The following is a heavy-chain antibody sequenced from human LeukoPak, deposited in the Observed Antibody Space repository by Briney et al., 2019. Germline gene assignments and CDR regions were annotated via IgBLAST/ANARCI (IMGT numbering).Heavy chain of an antibody. V-gene: IGHV1-18*01. Sequence: ASVKVFCKASGITFTNYAISWVRQAPGQGLEWMGWISGYNDNTNYAQKVQGRVTMTTDTSTSTAYMELRSLRSDDTAVYYCARDSYDSSGNYLDYWGQGTLVTVSS. J-gene: IGHJ4*02. CDR1: GITFTNYA. CDR2: ISGYNDNT. CDR3: ARDSYDSSGNYLDY. D-gene: IGHD3-22*01.